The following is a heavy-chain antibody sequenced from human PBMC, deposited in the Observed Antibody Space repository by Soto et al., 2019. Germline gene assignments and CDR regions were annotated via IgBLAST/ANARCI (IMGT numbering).Heavy chain of an antibody. CDR2: ISYDGSNK. Sequence: GGSLRLSCAASGFTFSSYGMHWVRQAPGKGLEWVAVISYDGSNKYYADSVKGRFTISRDNSKNTLYLQMNSLRAEDTAVYYCAKDRLLYRDLGYGDYFDYWGQGTLVTVSS. V-gene: IGHV3-30*18. J-gene: IGHJ4*02. CDR3: AKDRLLYRDLGYGDYFDY. D-gene: IGHD2-8*01. CDR1: GFTFSSYG.